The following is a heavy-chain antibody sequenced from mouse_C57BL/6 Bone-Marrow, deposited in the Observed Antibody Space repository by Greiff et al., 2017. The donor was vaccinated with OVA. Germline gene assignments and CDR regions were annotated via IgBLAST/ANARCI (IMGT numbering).Heavy chain of an antibody. Sequence: VQLQQSGAELVKPGASVKISCKASGYAFSSYWMNWVKQRPGKGLEWIGQIYPGGGDTNYNGKFKGKATLTADKSSSTAYMQLSSLTSEDSAVYFGARRTTVVAGDAMDYWGQGTSVTVSS. V-gene: IGHV1-80*01. CDR3: ARRTTVVAGDAMDY. J-gene: IGHJ4*01. CDR1: GYAFSSYW. CDR2: IYPGGGDT. D-gene: IGHD1-1*01.